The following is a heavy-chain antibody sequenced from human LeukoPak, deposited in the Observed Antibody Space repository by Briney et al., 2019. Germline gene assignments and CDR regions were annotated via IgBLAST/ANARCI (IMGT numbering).Heavy chain of an antibody. J-gene: IGHJ4*02. CDR2: VYHSGTT. V-gene: IGHV4-59*11. CDR1: GGSISYHY. Sequence: PSETLSLTCTVSGGSISYHYCNWIRQPPGKGLEWIGYVYHSGTTNYNPSLKSRVTISVDTSKNQFSLKLSSVTAADTAVYYCARAIDYWGQGTLVTVSS. CDR3: ARAIDY.